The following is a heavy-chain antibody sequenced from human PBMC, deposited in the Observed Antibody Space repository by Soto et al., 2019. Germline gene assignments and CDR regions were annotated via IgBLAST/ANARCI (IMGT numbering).Heavy chain of an antibody. CDR1: GYSFAGYW. Sequence: GESLKISCQGSGYSFAGYWIGWVRQRPGKGLEWMGIIFPGDSETKYSPSFQGQVTMSADKSINTAYLQWSSLKASDTAIYFCTRRGHTSMYHYYGMDVWGQGTTVTVSS. V-gene: IGHV5-51*01. CDR2: IFPGDSET. CDR3: TRRGHTSMYHYYGMDV. D-gene: IGHD2-8*01. J-gene: IGHJ6*02.